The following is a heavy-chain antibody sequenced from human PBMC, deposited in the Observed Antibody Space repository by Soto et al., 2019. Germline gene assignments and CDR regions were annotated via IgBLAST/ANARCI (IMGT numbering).Heavy chain of an antibody. Sequence: QVHLVQSGAEVKKPGSSVKVSCKASGDTFDSYTINWVRQAPGQRLEWMGRIIPMLGMSDYALKFQGRVTSTEDKSTPTVYMHLSRLSSDDSAVYYCARGYGSGSRAVDYWGQGTLVTVSS. D-gene: IGHD3-10*01. CDR1: GDTFDSYT. CDR3: ARGYGSGSRAVDY. J-gene: IGHJ4*02. V-gene: IGHV1-69*02. CDR2: IIPMLGMS.